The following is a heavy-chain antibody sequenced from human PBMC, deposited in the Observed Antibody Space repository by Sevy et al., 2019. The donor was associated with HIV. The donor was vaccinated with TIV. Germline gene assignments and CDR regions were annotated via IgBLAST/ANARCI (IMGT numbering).Heavy chain of an antibody. V-gene: IGHV5-51*01. J-gene: IGHJ4*02. CDR2: IYPGDADT. CDR1: GYSFTSYW. Sequence: GESLKISCKGSGYSFTSYWIGWVRQMPGKGLEWMGIIYPGDADTRYSPSFQGQVTISADKSISTAYLQWSSLKASDTAMYCCARRYPENGFDYWGQGTLVTVSS. D-gene: IGHD3-16*02. CDR3: ARRYPENGFDY.